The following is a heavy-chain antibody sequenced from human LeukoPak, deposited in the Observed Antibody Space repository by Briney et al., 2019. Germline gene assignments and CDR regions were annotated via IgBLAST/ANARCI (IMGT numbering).Heavy chain of an antibody. CDR3: ARDHNSGSNKGSFDY. V-gene: IGHV4-39*07. D-gene: IGHD1-26*01. J-gene: IGHJ4*02. Sequence: PSETLSLTCTVSGGSISSSSYYWGWIRQPPGKGLEWIGSIYYSGSTYYNPSLKSRVTISVDTSKNQFSLKLSSVTAADTAIYYCARDHNSGSNKGSFDYWGQGTLVTVSA. CDR1: GGSISSSSYY. CDR2: IYYSGST.